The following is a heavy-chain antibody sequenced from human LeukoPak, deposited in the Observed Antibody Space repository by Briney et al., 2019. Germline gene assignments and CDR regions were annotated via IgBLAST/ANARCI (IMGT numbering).Heavy chain of an antibody. Sequence: GGSLRLSCAASGFTFTYYAMNWVRQAPGKGLEWVSAISGSDGSTYYADSVKGRFTISRDNSKNTLYLQMNSLRAEDTALYYCARDVGGYGTKGSYFDYWGQGTLVTVSS. CDR1: GFTFTYYA. D-gene: IGHD5-12*01. V-gene: IGHV3-23*01. CDR2: ISGSDGST. J-gene: IGHJ4*02. CDR3: ARDVGGYGTKGSYFDY.